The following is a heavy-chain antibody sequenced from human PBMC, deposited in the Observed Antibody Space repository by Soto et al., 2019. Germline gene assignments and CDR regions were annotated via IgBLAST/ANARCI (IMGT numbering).Heavy chain of an antibody. D-gene: IGHD2-21*02. V-gene: IGHV3-30-3*01. J-gene: IGHJ5*02. CDR3: ARDRTVTQVRGFDP. CDR1: GFTFSSYA. Sequence: QVQLVESGGGVVQPGRSLRLSYAASGFTFSSYAMHWVRQAPGKGLEWVAVISYDGSNKYYADSVKGRFTISRDNSKNTLYLQMNSLRAEDTAVYYCARDRTVTQVRGFDPWGQGTLVTVSS. CDR2: ISYDGSNK.